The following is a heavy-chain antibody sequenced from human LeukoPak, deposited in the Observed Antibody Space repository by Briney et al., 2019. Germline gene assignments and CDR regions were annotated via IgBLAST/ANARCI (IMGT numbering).Heavy chain of an antibody. CDR1: GGSISSSNW. CDR2: IYHSGST. CDR3: ARFRVVVAAALYYFDY. D-gene: IGHD2-15*01. V-gene: IGHV4-4*02. J-gene: IGHJ4*02. Sequence: SGTLSLTCAVSGGSISSSNWWSWVRQPPGKGLEWIGEIYHSGSTNYNPSLKSRVTISVDKSKNQFSLKLSSVTAADTAVYYCARFRVVVAAALYYFDYWGQGTLVTVSS.